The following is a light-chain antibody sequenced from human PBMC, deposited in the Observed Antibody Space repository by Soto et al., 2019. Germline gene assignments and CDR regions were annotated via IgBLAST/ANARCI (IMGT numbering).Light chain of an antibody. V-gene: IGLV2-14*03. Sequence: QSVLTQPASVSGSPGQSITISCTGTSSDVGGYNYVSWYQQHPGRAPKLIIYVVTNRPSGISNRFSGSKSGNTASLTISGLQTEDEADYYCISFTSRHIYVFGTGTKVTVL. CDR3: ISFTSRHIYV. CDR2: VVT. CDR1: SSDVGGYNY. J-gene: IGLJ1*01.